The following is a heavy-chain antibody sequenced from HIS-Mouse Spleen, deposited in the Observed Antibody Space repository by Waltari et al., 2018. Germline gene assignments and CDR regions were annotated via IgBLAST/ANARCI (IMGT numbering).Heavy chain of an antibody. Sequence: QLQLQESGPGLVKPSETLSLTCTVSGGSISSSSYYWGWIRQPPGKGLEWIGRIYYSGSTCCNPALKSRVTVSVDTSKNQLSLKLGSVTAADTAVYYCAREIPYSSSWYDWYFDLWGRGTRVTVSS. V-gene: IGHV4-39*07. CDR2: IYYSGST. CDR3: AREIPYSSSWYDWYFDL. D-gene: IGHD6-13*01. J-gene: IGHJ2*01. CDR1: GGSISSSSYY.